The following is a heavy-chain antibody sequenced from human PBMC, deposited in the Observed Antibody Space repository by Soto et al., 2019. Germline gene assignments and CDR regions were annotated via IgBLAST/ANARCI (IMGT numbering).Heavy chain of an antibody. V-gene: IGHV4-31*01. J-gene: IGHJ6*02. CDR1: GGSISSGGYY. Sequence: QVQLQESGPGLVKPSQTLSLTCTVSGGSISSGGYYWSWIRQHPGKGLEWIGYIYYSGSTYYNPSLTRDVSISVVTSTNQFSLKLSAASYSHTAVYYCSSDRGQWLRLRPPYYYYGMDVWGQGTTVTVSS. CDR3: SSDRGQWLRLRPPYYYYGMDV. D-gene: IGHD5-12*01. CDR2: IYYSGST.